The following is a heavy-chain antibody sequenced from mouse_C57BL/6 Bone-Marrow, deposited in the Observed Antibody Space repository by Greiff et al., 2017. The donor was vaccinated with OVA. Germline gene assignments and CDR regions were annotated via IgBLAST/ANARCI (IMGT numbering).Heavy chain of an antibody. CDR1: GYTFTDYY. J-gene: IGHJ4*01. Sequence: EVQLQQSGPELVKPGASVKISCKASGYTFTDYYMNWVKQSHGKSLEWIGDINPNNGGTSYNQKFKGKATLTVDKSSSTAYMELRSLTSEDSAVYYCASHGEGLRRFSYYAMDYWGQGTSVTVSS. CDR2: INPNNGGT. D-gene: IGHD2-2*01. CDR3: ASHGEGLRRFSYYAMDY. V-gene: IGHV1-26*01.